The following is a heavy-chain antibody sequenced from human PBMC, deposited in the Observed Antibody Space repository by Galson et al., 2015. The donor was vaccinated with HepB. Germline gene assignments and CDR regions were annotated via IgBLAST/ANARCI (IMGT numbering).Heavy chain of an antibody. J-gene: IGHJ4*02. CDR2: ISSSSSYI. D-gene: IGHD1-26*01. Sequence: SLRLSCAASGFTFSSYSMNWVRQAPGKGLEWVSSISSSSSYIYYADSVKGRFTISRDNAKNSLYLQMNSLRAEDTAVYYCARLSGSYDFDYWGQGTLVTVSS. V-gene: IGHV3-21*01. CDR3: ARLSGSYDFDY. CDR1: GFTFSSYS.